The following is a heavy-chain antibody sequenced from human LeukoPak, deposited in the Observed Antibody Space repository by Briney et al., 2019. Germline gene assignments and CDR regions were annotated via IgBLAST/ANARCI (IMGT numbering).Heavy chain of an antibody. D-gene: IGHD3-10*01. CDR3: ARDLYYYGSGSYTDP. J-gene: IGHJ5*02. CDR1: GGSISSGDYY. CDR2: IYYSGST. Sequence: SETLSLTCTVSGGSISSGDYYWSWIRQPPGKGLEWIGYIYYSGSTYYNPSLTSRVTISVDTSKNQFSLKLSSVTAADTAVYYCARDLYYYGSGSYTDPWGQGTLVTVSS. V-gene: IGHV4-30-4*08.